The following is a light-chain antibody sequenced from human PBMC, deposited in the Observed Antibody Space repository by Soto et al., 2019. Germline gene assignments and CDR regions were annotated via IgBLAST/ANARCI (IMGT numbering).Light chain of an antibody. J-gene: IGLJ2*01. Sequence: QSALTQPASVSGSPGQSITISCTGTSGDIGSYNRVSWYQQHPGKAPKLIIYEVTDRPSGVSNRFSGSKSGNTASLTISGLQAEDEADYYCSSYTITSTLVVFGGGTKLTVL. V-gene: IGLV2-14*01. CDR1: SGDIGSYNR. CDR2: EVT. CDR3: SSYTITSTLVV.